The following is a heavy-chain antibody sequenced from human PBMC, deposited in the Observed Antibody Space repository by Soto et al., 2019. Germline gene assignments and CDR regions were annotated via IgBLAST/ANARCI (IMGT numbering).Heavy chain of an antibody. Sequence: GGSLRLSCAASGFTFSSYAMHWVRQAPGKGLEYVSAISSNGGSTYYANSVKGRFTISRANSKNTMNLQMGSVRAEDMAVNDYSRERGVGRGGRSNFDYWGQGTLVTVSS. CDR2: ISSNGGST. D-gene: IGHD1-26*01. J-gene: IGHJ4*02. CDR3: SRERGVGRGGRSNFDY. CDR1: GFTFSSYA. V-gene: IGHV3-64*01.